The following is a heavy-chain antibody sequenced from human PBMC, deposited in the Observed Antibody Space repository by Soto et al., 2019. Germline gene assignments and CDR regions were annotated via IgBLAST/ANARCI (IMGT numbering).Heavy chain of an antibody. CDR1: GFTFSSYA. Sequence: EVQLLESGGGLVQPGGSLRLSCAASGFTFSSYAMSWVRQAPGKGLEWVSAISGSGGSTYYADSVKDRFTISRDNSQNTLYLQLNSLRSEDTAVYYCAKTIAVAGLLRRGWYFDYWGQGTLVTVSS. D-gene: IGHD6-19*01. V-gene: IGHV3-23*01. J-gene: IGHJ4*02. CDR2: ISGSGGST. CDR3: AKTIAVAGLLRRGWYFDY.